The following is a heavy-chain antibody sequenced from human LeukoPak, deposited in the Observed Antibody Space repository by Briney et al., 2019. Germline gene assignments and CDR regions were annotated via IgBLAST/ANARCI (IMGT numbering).Heavy chain of an antibody. CDR3: ARMRTLWSGYSFDY. CDR2: INHFGTT. D-gene: IGHD3-3*01. J-gene: IGHJ4*02. CDR1: GGSLNDHY. V-gene: IGHV4-34*01. Sequence: SETLSLTCAVFGGSLNDHYWIWIRQPPGQGLEWIGEINHFGTTKYNPSLKSRVTISVDTSKNQFSLKLSSVTAADTAVYYCARMRTLWSGYSFDYWGQGTLVTVSS.